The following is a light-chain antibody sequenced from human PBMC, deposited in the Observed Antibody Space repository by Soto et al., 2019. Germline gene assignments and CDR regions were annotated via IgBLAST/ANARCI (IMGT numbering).Light chain of an antibody. CDR1: QGIRIY. Sequence: DIQLTQSPSFLSASVGDRVTITCRASQGIRIYLAWYKRKPGKAPKLLFYAASTLQSGVPSRFSGSGSGTEFTLTISSLQPEDFATYYCQQLNSYPLTFGGGTKVEIK. CDR3: QQLNSYPLT. J-gene: IGKJ4*01. V-gene: IGKV1-9*01. CDR2: AAS.